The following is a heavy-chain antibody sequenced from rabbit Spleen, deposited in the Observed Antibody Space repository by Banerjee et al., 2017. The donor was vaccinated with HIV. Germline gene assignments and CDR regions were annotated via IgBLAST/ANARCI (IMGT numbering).Heavy chain of an antibody. J-gene: IGHJ4*01. CDR3: ATDYLSGNGYGL. CDR1: GFDLSDKY. V-gene: IGHV1S40*01. Sequence: QSLEESGGDLVKPGASLTLTCTASGFDLSDKYICWVRQAPGKGLEWIACINIVTGKSVYARWAKGRFTMSRTSSTTVTLQMTSLTAADTATYFCATDYLSGNGYGLWGQGTLVTVS. D-gene: IGHD1-1*01. CDR2: INIVTGKS.